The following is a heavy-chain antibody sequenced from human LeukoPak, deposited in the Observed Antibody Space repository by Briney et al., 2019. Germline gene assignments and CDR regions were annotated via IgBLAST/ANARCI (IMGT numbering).Heavy chain of an antibody. CDR2: IYSGGST. CDR3: ARVYTGDWFDP. V-gene: IGHV3-66*01. J-gene: IGHJ5*02. D-gene: IGHD2-8*01. CDR1: GFIVSSNY. Sequence: GSLRLSCAASGFIVSSNYITWVRQAPGKGLEWVSVIYSGGSTYYADSVKGRFTISRDNSKNTLYLQMNSLRAEDTAVYYCARVYTGDWFDPWGQGTLVTVSS.